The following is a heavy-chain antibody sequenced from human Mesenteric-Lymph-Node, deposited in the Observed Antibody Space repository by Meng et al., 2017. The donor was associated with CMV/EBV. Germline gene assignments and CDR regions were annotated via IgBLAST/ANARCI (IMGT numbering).Heavy chain of an antibody. Sequence: SLKISCAASGFTFEDFAMHWVRPAPGKGLQWLSSISWDGGRVAYADSVKGRITISRDNAKKSLYLQMNSLRIEDTALYYCVKDRGYRKYYYYYGMDVWGQGTTVTVSS. V-gene: IGHV3-9*01. J-gene: IGHJ6*02. CDR2: ISWDGGRV. CDR1: GFTFEDFA. D-gene: IGHD5-12*01. CDR3: VKDRGYRKYYYYYGMDV.